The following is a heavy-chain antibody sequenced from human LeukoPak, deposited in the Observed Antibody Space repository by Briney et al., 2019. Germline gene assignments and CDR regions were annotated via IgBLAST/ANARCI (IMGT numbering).Heavy chain of an antibody. D-gene: IGHD6-19*01. Sequence: SETLSLTCTVSGGSISSSSYYWGWIRQPPGKGLEWIGSIYYSGSTNYNPSLKSRVTISVDTSKNQFSLKLSSVTAADTAVYYCARYSGSSGWYYAFDIWGQGTMVTVSS. CDR3: ARYSGSSGWYYAFDI. J-gene: IGHJ3*02. CDR2: IYYSGST. V-gene: IGHV4-39*07. CDR1: GGSISSSSYY.